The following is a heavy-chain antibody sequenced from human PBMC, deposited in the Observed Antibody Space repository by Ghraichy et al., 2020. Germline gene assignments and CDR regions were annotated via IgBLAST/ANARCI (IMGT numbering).Heavy chain of an antibody. CDR1: GYTFTSYG. Sequence: ASVKVSCKASGYTFTSYGISWVRQAPGQGLEWMGWISAYNGNTNYAQKLQGRVTMTTDTSTSTAYMELRSLRSDDTAVYYCARENYDSSGYNTAPYYYYGMDVWGKGTTVTVSS. J-gene: IGHJ6*04. V-gene: IGHV1-18*01. D-gene: IGHD3-22*01. CDR3: ARENYDSSGYNTAPYYYYGMDV. CDR2: ISAYNGNT.